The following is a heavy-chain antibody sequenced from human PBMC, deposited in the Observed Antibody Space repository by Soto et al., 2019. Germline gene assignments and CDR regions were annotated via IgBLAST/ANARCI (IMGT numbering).Heavy chain of an antibody. J-gene: IGHJ6*02. D-gene: IGHD3-10*01. CDR3: ARQGFGPLHGLVDV. Sequence: QVQLQESGPGLVKPSETLSLSCTVSVGAISSYYWSWFRQSPGKRMEWIGYVHHSWGSSYNPSLQSRVAISLDTSKSQFSLKVTSVPAPDTAVYYCARQGFGPLHGLVDVWGQGTRVTVSS. CDR2: VHHSWGS. V-gene: IGHV4-59*08. CDR1: VGAISSYY.